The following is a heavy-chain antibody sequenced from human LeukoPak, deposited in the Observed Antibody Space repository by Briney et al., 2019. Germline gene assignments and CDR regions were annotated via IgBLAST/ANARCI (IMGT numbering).Heavy chain of an antibody. V-gene: IGHV4-34*01. CDR1: GGSFSGYY. Sequence: PSETLSLTCAVYGGSFSGYYWTWIRQPPGKGLEWVGEINHSGSTNYNPSLKSRVTISVDTSKNQLSLKLSSVTAADTAVYYCARETPCSSTSCFYYYYYMDVWGKGTTVTVSS. J-gene: IGHJ6*03. CDR2: INHSGST. CDR3: ARETPCSSTSCFYYYYYMDV. D-gene: IGHD2-2*01.